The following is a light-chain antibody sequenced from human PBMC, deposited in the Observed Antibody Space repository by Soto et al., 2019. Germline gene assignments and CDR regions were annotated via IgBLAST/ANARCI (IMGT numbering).Light chain of an antibody. CDR3: ATWDDSLIGSV. J-gene: IGLJ1*01. V-gene: IGLV1-44*01. Sequence: QSVLTQPPSASGTPGQRVTIYCSGSSSNIGSNTVNWYQQFPGTAPKLLIYGNDQRPSGVPDRFSGSKSGTSASLAISGLQSEDEADYYCATWDDSLIGSVFGTGTKLTVL. CDR2: GND. CDR1: SSNIGSNT.